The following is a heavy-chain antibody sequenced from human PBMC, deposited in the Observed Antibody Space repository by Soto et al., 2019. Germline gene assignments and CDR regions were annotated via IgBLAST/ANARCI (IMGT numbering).Heavy chain of an antibody. CDR1: GGTFSSYA. CDR3: ARSIIRGYYFDY. D-gene: IGHD3-10*01. V-gene: IGHV1-69*13. Sequence: SVKVSCKASGGTFSSYAISWVRQAPGQGLEWMGGIIPIFGTANYAQKFQGRVTITADESTSTAYMELSSLRSEDTAVYYCARSIIRGYYFDYWGQGTLVTVSS. CDR2: IIPIFGTA. J-gene: IGHJ4*02.